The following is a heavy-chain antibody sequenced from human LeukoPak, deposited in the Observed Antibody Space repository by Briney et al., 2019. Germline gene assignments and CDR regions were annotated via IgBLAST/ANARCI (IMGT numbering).Heavy chain of an antibody. Sequence: GGSLRLSCAASGFTFSSYAMSWVRQAPGKGLEWVSAISGSGGSTYYADSVKGRFTISRDNSKNTLYLQMNSLRAEDTAVYYCAKDGDVDTAMVYYFDYWGQGTLVTVSS. CDR1: GFTFSSYA. D-gene: IGHD5-18*01. CDR2: ISGSGGST. V-gene: IGHV3-23*01. J-gene: IGHJ4*02. CDR3: AKDGDVDTAMVYYFDY.